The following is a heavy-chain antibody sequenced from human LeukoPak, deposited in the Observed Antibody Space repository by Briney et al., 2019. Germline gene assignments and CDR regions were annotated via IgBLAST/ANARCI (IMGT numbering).Heavy chain of an antibody. J-gene: IGHJ4*02. CDR2: INTDGSST. CDR3: ARGRYCSGGSCFFDY. V-gene: IGHV3-74*01. Sequence: GGSLRLSCGASGFTFSSYWMHWVRQAPGKGLVWVSRINTDGSSTSYADSVKGRFTISRDNAKNTLYLQMNSLRAEDTAVYYCARGRYCSGGSCFFDYWGQGTLVTVSS. D-gene: IGHD2-15*01. CDR1: GFTFSSYW.